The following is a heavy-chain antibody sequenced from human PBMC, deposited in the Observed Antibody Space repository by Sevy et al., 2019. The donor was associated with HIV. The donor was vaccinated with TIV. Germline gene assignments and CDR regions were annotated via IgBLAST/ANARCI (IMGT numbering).Heavy chain of an antibody. D-gene: IGHD5-12*01. CDR3: ARALRAVDIVPFDP. J-gene: IGHJ5*02. Sequence: GGSLRLSCAASGFMFSTFGMHWVRQAPGKGLEWVAFISFDGTLEYYADSIKGRFTISRDNSKNTLYLEMSSLRSEDTAVYYCARALRAVDIVPFDPWGQGTLVTVSS. CDR2: ISFDGTLE. CDR1: GFMFSTFG. V-gene: IGHV3-30*02.